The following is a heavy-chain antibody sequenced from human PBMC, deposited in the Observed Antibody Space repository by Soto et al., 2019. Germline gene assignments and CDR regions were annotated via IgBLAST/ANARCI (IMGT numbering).Heavy chain of an antibody. CDR1: GFTFSSYG. CDR2: ISYDGSKK. CDR3: ANVEGGAYPDFDL. V-gene: IGHV3-30*18. D-gene: IGHD1-26*01. Sequence: GGSLRLSCAASGFTFSSYGMHWVRQAPGKGLEWVAVISYDGSKKYYADSVKGRFTISRDNSKNTLYLQMNSLRAEDRAVYYCANVEGGAYPDFDLWGQGTVVTVSS. J-gene: IGHJ4*02.